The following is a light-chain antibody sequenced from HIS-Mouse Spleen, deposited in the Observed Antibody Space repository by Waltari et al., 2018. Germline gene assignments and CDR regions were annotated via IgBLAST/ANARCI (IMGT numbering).Light chain of an antibody. CDR1: ALPKKY. Sequence: SYELTQPPSVSVSPGPTARITCSGAALPKKYAYWYQQKSRQAPVLVIYEDSKRPSGIPERFSGSSSGTMATLTISGAQVEDEADYYCYSTDSSGNHRVFGGGTKLTVL. J-gene: IGLJ2*01. V-gene: IGLV3-10*01. CDR2: EDS. CDR3: YSTDSSGNHRV.